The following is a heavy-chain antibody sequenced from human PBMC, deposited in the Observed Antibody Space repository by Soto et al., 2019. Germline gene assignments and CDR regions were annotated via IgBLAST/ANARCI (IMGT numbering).Heavy chain of an antibody. D-gene: IGHD2-8*01. V-gene: IGHV1-2*04. J-gene: IGHJ6*02. CDR2: INPKSGGT. CDR3: ARGHSTDCSNGVCSFFYNHEMDV. Sequence: ASVKVSCKASGYTFTDYHIHWVRQAPGQGLEWLGRINPKSGGTSTAQKFQGWVTMTRDRSISTVYMELTRLRSDDTAVYFCARGHSTDCSNGVCSFFYNHEMDVWGQGTTVTVSS. CDR1: GYTFTDYH.